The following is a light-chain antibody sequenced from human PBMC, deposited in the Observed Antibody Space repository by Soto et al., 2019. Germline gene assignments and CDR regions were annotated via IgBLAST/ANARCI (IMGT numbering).Light chain of an antibody. CDR3: QQYIQWPE. V-gene: IGKV3-15*01. CDR2: GAS. J-gene: IGKJ1*01. Sequence: EIILTQSPDTLSLSPGERATLSCRASQSIDTNLAWYQQKPGQAPRLLIYGASTRATGIPARFSGSGSGTEFTLTISSLQSEDFAIFYCQQYIQWPEFGQGTKVDIK. CDR1: QSIDTN.